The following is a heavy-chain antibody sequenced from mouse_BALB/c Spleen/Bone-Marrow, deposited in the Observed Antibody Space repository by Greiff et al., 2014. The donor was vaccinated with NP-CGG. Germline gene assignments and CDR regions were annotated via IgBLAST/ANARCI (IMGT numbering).Heavy chain of an antibody. D-gene: IGHD1-2*01. Sequence: EVQLQESGAELVKPGASVKLSCTASGFNIKDTYMHWVKQRPEQGLEWIGRIDPANGNTKYDPKFQGKATITADTSSNTAYLQLSNLTAEDSAVYCCASYYCGCYFDSWGQGTTLTVSS. CDR2: IDPANGNT. CDR1: GFNIKDTY. J-gene: IGHJ2*01. V-gene: IGHV14-3*02. CDR3: ASYYCGCYFDS.